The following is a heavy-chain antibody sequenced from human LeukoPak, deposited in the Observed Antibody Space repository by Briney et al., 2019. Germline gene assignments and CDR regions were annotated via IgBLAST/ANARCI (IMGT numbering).Heavy chain of an antibody. J-gene: IGHJ4*02. Sequence: SETLSLTCAVSGGSISSGGYSWSWIRQPPGKGLEWIGYIYHSGSTYYNPSLKSRVAISVDTSKNQGSLKLSSVTAADTAVYYCARRGSYHDRRSGYYYFEYWGQGTLVTVSS. V-gene: IGHV4-30-2*01. CDR3: ARRGSYHDRRSGYYYFEY. D-gene: IGHD3-22*01. CDR1: GGSISSGGYS. CDR2: IYHSGST.